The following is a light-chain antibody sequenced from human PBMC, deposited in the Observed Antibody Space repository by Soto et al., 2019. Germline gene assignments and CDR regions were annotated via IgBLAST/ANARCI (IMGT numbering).Light chain of an antibody. Sequence: QLVLTQSPSASASLGASVKLTCTLDAGHSSYAIAWHQQQPEKGPRYLMRVNGDGSHSKGDEIPDRFSGSSSGTERYLTISSLQSDDEADYYCQTWGTGIRVFGTGTKLTVL. CDR1: AGHSSYA. CDR3: QTWGTGIRV. J-gene: IGLJ1*01. CDR2: VNGDGSH. V-gene: IGLV4-69*01.